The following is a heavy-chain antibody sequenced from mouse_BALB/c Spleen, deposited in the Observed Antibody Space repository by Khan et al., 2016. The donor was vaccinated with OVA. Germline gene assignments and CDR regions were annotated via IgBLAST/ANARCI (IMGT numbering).Heavy chain of an antibody. CDR2: IDPSKSET. Sequence: QVQLQQSGPELVRPGASVKMSCKASGYTFTSFWIHWVKQRPGQGLEWIGMIDPSKSETRLNQKFKDKATLNVDKSSNTAYMQLSRLTSEDSAVYSCERGGYGRPFAYWGQGTLVTVSA. V-gene: IGHV1S127*01. CDR1: GYTFTSFW. J-gene: IGHJ3*01. CDR3: ERGGYGRPFAY. D-gene: IGHD1-1*01.